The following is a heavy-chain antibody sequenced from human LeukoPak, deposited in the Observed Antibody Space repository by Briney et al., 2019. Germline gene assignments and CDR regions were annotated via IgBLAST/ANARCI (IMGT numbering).Heavy chain of an antibody. D-gene: IGHD3-3*01. CDR1: GFTFSSYW. CDR2: IKQDGSEK. Sequence: PGGSLRLSCAASGFTFSSYWMSWVRQAPGKGLEWVANIKQDGSEKYYVDSVKGRFTISRDNAKNSLYLQMNSLRAEDTAVYYCARDRGYDFWSGYYLDYWGQGTLVTVSS. J-gene: IGHJ4*02. CDR3: ARDRGYDFWSGYYLDY. V-gene: IGHV3-7*01.